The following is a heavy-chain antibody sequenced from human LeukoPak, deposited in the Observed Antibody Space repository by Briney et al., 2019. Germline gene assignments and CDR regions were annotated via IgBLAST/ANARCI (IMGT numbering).Heavy chain of an antibody. V-gene: IGHV1-18*04. D-gene: IGHD4-17*01. CDR3: ARDLRADGDYATVPWDY. CDR2: ISAYNGNT. CDR1: GYTFTSYG. J-gene: IGHJ4*02. Sequence: GASVKVSCKASGYTFTSYGISWVRQAPGQGLEWMGWISAYNGNTNYAQKLQGRVTMTTDTSTSTAYMELRSLRSDDTAVYYCARDLRADGDYATVPWDYWGQGTLVTVSS.